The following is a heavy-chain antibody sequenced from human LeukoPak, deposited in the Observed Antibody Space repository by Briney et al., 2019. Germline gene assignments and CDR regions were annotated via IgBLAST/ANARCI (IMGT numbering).Heavy chain of an antibody. CDR3: AKGAGYSSGFN. V-gene: IGHV3-30*18. Sequence: GGSLRLSCAASGFTFSSYGMHWVRQAPGKGLEWVAVISYDGSNKYYADSVKGRFTISRDNSKNTLYLQMNSLRAEDTAVYYCAKGAGYSSGFNWGQGTLVTVSS. D-gene: IGHD6-25*01. CDR2: ISYDGSNK. CDR1: GFTFSSYG. J-gene: IGHJ4*02.